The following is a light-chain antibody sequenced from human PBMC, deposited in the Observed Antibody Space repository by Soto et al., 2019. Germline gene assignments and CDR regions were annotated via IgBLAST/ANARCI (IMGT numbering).Light chain of an antibody. CDR1: SSDVGGYNS. J-gene: IGLJ2*01. V-gene: IGLV2-8*01. CDR3: SSYAGSSVI. Sequence: QSALTQPPSASGSPGQSVTISCTGTSSDVGGYNSVSWYQHHPGKAPKIMIYEVIKRPSGVPDRFSGSRSGNTASLTVSGLQAEDEADYYCSSYAGSSVIFGGGTQLTVL. CDR2: EVI.